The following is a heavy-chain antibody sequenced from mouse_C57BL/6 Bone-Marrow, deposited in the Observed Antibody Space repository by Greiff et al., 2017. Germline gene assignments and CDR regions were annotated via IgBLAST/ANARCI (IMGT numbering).Heavy chain of an antibody. CDR2: LDPNSGGT. J-gene: IGHJ2*01. D-gene: IGHD2-14*01. CDR3: GYGYDLDY. Sequence: QVPLQQSVSSLFPPGASVPLSIPASVSPFTLSWMPWVKQRPGRGLEWIGRLDPNSGGTKYNEKFKSKATLTVDKPSSTAYMQLSSLTSEDSAVYYCGYGYDLDYWGQGTTLTGSS. V-gene: IGHV1-62-3*01. CDR1: VSPFTLSW.